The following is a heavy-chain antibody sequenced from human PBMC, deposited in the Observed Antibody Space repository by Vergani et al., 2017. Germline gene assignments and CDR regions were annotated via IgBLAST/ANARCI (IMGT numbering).Heavy chain of an antibody. Sequence: QVQLVESGGGVVQPGRSLRLSCAASGFTFSSYGMHWVRQAPGKGLEWVAVISYDGSNKYYADSVKGRFTISRDNAKNSLYLQMNSLRAEDTAVYYCAEESGPYAFDIWGQGTMVTVSS. CDR3: AEESGPYAFDI. V-gene: IGHV3-30*18. CDR1: GFTFSSYG. CDR2: ISYDGSNK. J-gene: IGHJ3*02.